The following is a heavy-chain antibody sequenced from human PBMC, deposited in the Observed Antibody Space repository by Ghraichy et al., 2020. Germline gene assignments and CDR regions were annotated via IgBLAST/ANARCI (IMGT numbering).Heavy chain of an antibody. CDR3: ARAPPARVYARTYYFDY. J-gene: IGHJ4*02. CDR1: GGSISSSNW. Sequence: SETLSLTCAVSGGSISSSNWWSWVRQPPGKGLEWIGEIYHSGSTNYNPSLKSRVTISVDKSKNQFSLKLSSVTAADTAVYYCARAPPARVYARTYYFDYWGQGTLVTVSS. D-gene: IGHD2-8*01. CDR2: IYHSGST. V-gene: IGHV4-4*02.